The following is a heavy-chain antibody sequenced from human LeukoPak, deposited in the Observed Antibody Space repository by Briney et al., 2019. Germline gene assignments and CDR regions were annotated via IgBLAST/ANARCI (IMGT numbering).Heavy chain of an antibody. CDR1: GFTFSSYS. CDR3: ARVSGYDFWSGYPQGFDP. CDR2: ISSSSSYI. D-gene: IGHD3-3*01. J-gene: IGHJ5*02. V-gene: IGHV3-21*01. Sequence: GGSLRLSCAASGFTFSSYSMNWVRQAPGKGLEWVSSISSSSSYIYYADSVKGRFTISRDNAKNSLYLQMNSLRAEDTAVYYCARVSGYDFWSGYPQGFDPWGQGTLVTVSS.